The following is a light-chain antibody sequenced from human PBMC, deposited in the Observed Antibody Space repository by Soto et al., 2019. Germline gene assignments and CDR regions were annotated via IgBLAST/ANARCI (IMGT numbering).Light chain of an antibody. Sequence: EIVMTQSPATLSVSPGERGTLSCRASQNIRRNLAWYQQKPGQSPRLLIYQASTRAPGIPARFTGGGSGTEFPLNISSLQSEDSALYYCQQYEKWPPVTSGGGTKVEIK. CDR1: QNIRRN. V-gene: IGKV3-15*01. J-gene: IGKJ4*01. CDR3: QQYEKWPPVT. CDR2: QAS.